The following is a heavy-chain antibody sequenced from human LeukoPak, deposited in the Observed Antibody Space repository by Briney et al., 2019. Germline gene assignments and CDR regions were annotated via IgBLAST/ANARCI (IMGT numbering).Heavy chain of an antibody. CDR3: ARAVTDTSLVDF. J-gene: IGHJ4*02. Sequence: PSETLSLTCTISGGSIGGDHWSGIRQAPGEGLEWIGYINPSGGTSYNPSLRGRVTISLNTPANQFSLRLTSVTAADTAVYYCARAVTDTSLVDFWGQGTLVAVSS. V-gene: IGHV4-4*08. CDR1: GGSIGGDH. D-gene: IGHD3-22*01. CDR2: INPSGGT.